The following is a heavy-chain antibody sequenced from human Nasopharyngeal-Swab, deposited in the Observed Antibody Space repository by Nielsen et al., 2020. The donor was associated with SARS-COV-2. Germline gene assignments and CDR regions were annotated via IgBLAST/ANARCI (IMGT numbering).Heavy chain of an antibody. D-gene: IGHD3-9*01. CDR3: ASFDILTGYGAY. Sequence: RQAPGKRLEWIGYIYYSGSTNYNPSLKSRVTISVDTSTNQFSLKLSSATAEGTAVYCCASFDILTGYGAYWGQGTLVTVSS. CDR2: IYYSGST. V-gene: IGHV4-59*01. J-gene: IGHJ4*02.